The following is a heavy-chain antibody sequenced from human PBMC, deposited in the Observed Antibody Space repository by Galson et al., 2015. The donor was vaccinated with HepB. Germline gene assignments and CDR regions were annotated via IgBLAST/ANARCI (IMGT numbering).Heavy chain of an antibody. CDR1: GFTFSSYA. V-gene: IGHV3-30*04. CDR3: ARDPIAVATTDNFDY. J-gene: IGHJ4*02. Sequence: SLRLSCAASGFTFSSYAMHWVRQAPGKGLEWVAVISYDGGNKYYADSVKGRFTISRDNSKNTLYLQMNSLRAEDTAVYYCARDPIAVATTDNFDYWGQGTLVTVSS. D-gene: IGHD6-19*01. CDR2: ISYDGGNK.